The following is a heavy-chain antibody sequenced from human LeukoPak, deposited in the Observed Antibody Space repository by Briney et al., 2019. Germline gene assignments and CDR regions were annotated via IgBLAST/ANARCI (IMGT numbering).Heavy chain of an antibody. Sequence: PSETLSLTCTVSGGSISGYYWSWIRQPPGKGLEWIGYIYYSGTTNYNPSLKSRVTISVDTSKNQFSLKLSSVTAADTAVYYCARDIDSSGYYFAYWGQGTLVTVSS. D-gene: IGHD3-22*01. CDR1: GGSISGYY. CDR2: IYYSGTT. V-gene: IGHV4-59*12. J-gene: IGHJ4*02. CDR3: ARDIDSSGYYFAY.